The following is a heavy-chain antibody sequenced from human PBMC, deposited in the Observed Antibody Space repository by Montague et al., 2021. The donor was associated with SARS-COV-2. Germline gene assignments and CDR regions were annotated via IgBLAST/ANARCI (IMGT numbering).Heavy chain of an antibody. CDR2: IHTSGNT. V-gene: IGHV4-4*07. CDR1: GASITTYY. J-gene: IGHJ5*02. D-gene: IGHD3-10*01. CDR3: AREATSWFGELMGVWFDP. Sequence: SETLSLTCTVSGASITTYYWSWIRQSAGKGLEWIGRIHTSGNTKYNPTLRSRVTMSVDTSKNQFSLKLNSVTAADTAVYYCAREATSWFGELMGVWFDPWGRGTLVTVSS.